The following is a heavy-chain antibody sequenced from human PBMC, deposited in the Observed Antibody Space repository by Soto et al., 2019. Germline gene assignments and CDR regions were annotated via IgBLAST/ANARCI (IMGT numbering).Heavy chain of an antibody. CDR3: ARSQQLGMVTDY. J-gene: IGHJ4*02. CDR2: VIPILGIA. CDR1: GGTFNNYA. V-gene: IGHV1-69*04. Sequence: ASVKVSCKASGGTFNNYAISWVRQAPGQGLEWMGRVIPILGIANYAQKFQGRVTITADKSTSTAYMELSSLRSEDTAVYYCARSQQLGMVTDYWGQGTLVTVSS. D-gene: IGHD6-13*01.